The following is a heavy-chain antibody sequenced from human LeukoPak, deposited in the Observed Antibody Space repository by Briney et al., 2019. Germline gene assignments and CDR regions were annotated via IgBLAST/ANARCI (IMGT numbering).Heavy chain of an antibody. V-gene: IGHV4-4*07. CDR3: ARDPEYSSSWGCAFDI. CDR1: GGSISSYY. J-gene: IGHJ3*02. D-gene: IGHD6-13*01. Sequence: PSETLSLTCTVSGGSISSYYWSWIRQPAGKGLEWIGRIYTSGSTNYNPSLKSRVTISVDQSKNQFSLKLSSVTAADTAVYYCARDPEYSSSWGCAFDIWGQGTMVTVSS. CDR2: IYTSGST.